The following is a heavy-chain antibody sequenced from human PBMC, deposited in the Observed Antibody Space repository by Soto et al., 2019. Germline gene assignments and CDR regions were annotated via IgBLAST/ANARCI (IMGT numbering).Heavy chain of an antibody. V-gene: IGHV3-21*01. CDR1: GRTFDRYS. J-gene: IGHJ6*02. D-gene: IGHD2-2*01. CDR3: ATGDCSHTSCYLIDYSFAMDV. CDR2: ITSDSKYI. Sequence: GSLIRSCAASGRTFDRYSMNWVRQAPGRGLEGVSSITSDSKYIYYGDAVKGRFTISRDNAKNELFLQMNSLRAEDTAVYYCATGDCSHTSCYLIDYSFAMDVWGQGTTVTVSS.